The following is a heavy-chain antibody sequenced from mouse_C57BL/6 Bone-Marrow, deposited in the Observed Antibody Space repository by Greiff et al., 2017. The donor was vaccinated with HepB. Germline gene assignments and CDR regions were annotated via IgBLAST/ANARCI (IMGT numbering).Heavy chain of an antibody. CDR1: GYTFTSYW. D-gene: IGHD2-4*01. Sequence: VQLVESGAELAKPGASVKLSCKASGYTFTSYWMHWVKQRPGQGLEWIGYINPSSGYTKYNQKFKDKATLTADKSSSTAYMQLSSLTYEDSAVYYCARGDYDGPMGWDYWGQGTSVTVSS. V-gene: IGHV1-7*01. CDR3: ARGDYDGPMGWDY. CDR2: INPSSGYT. J-gene: IGHJ4*01.